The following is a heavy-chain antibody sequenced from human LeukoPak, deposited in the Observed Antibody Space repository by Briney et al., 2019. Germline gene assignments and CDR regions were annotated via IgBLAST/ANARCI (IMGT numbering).Heavy chain of an antibody. J-gene: IGHJ4*02. CDR1: GFTFSSHS. D-gene: IGHD2-21*01. Sequence: GGSLRLSCEASGFTFSSHSSNWVRKAPGQGLEWVAVISSDGNSKHYGDSVRGRFTISRDNSKNTLWLQMSSLRAEDTALYYCARERADAIGAFDSWGQGTLVTVSS. CDR2: ISSDGNSK. V-gene: IGHV3-30*04. CDR3: ARERADAIGAFDS.